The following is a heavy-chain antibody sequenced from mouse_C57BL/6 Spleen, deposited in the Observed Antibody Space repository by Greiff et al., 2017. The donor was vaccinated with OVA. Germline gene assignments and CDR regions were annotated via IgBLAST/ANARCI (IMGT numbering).Heavy chain of an antibody. J-gene: IGHJ2*01. D-gene: IGHD2-1*01. CDR2: INPNNGGT. CDR3: ARQTYGNYEDY. CDR1: GYTFTDYY. Sequence: VQLQQSGPELVKPGASVKISCKASGYTFTDYYMNWVKQSHGKSLEWIGDINPNNGGTSYNQKFKGKATLTVDKSSSTAYMELRSLTSEDSAVYYCARQTYGNYEDYWGQGTTLTVSS. V-gene: IGHV1-26*01.